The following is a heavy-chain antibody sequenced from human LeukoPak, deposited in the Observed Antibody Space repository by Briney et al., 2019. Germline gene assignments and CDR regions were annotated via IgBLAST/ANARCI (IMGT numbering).Heavy chain of an antibody. CDR2: IRAGGGST. J-gene: IGHJ5*02. V-gene: IGHV3-23*01. Sequence: GGSLRLSCAASGFTFSNYAMTWVRQAPGEGLEWVSGIRAGGGSTNFADSVRGRFTLSTDNSKNTLYLQMNSLRAEDAAIYYCAKDGGSGMGFDPWGQGTLVTVSS. D-gene: IGHD3-10*01. CDR3: AKDGGSGMGFDP. CDR1: GFTFSNYA.